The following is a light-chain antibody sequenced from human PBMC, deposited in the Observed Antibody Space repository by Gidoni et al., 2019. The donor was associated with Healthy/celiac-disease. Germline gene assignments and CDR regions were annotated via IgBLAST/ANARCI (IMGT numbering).Light chain of an antibody. CDR1: QSVSSN. CDR2: GAS. Sequence: EVVMTQSPATLSVSPGERATLSCRASQSVSSNLAWYQQKPGRAPRLLIYGASTRATGIPARFSGSGSGTEFTLTISSLQSEDFAVYYCQQYNSWRTFXXXTNVEIK. V-gene: IGKV3-15*01. CDR3: QQYNSWRT. J-gene: IGKJ1*01.